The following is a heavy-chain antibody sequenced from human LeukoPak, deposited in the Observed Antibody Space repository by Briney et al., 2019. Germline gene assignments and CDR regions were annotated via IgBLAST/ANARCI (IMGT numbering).Heavy chain of an antibody. V-gene: IGHV3-72*01. Sequence: GVSLRLSCAPSGFTFSDHIMDWVRQAPGEPPAGVSRMRIKGDGYTTEYAASVKGRFSISRDDSKNSVSLQMHSLKTEDTAVYYCARSPLNYGPFDYWGQGTLGTVSS. CDR3: ARSPLNYGPFDY. CDR1: GFTFSDHI. CDR2: MRIKGDGYTT. D-gene: IGHD3-10*01. J-gene: IGHJ4*02.